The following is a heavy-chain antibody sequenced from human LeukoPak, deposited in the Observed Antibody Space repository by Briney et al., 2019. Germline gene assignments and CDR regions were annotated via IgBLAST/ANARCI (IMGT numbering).Heavy chain of an antibody. D-gene: IGHD2-2*01. J-gene: IGHJ4*02. CDR2: ISFVGTKK. CDR3: AAGSSVDCSRTSCPPTDY. V-gene: IGHV3-30-3*01. CDR1: GFTFSNSA. Sequence: GGTLRLSCAASGFTFSNSAMHWVRQAPGKGLEWVAVISFVGTKKYYADSVKGRFTISRDNSKNTVYVQMSSLRGDDSGVYYCAAGSSVDCSRTSCPPTDYWGQGTLVTVSS.